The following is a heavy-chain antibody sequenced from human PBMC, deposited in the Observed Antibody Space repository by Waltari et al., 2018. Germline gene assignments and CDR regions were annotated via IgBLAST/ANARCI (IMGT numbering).Heavy chain of an antibody. CDR2: FSWDSRAV. J-gene: IGHJ6*02. CDR3: AKGVSSWYSFGMDV. D-gene: IGHD6-13*01. CDR1: GFSFDNFA. Sequence: EVKVVESGGGLVQPGRSLRLSCTGSGFSFDNFAMHWVRQAPGKGREWGSGFSWDSRAVGYAEAGRGRFTISRDNARNSVYLQMNSLRSEDMALYYCAKGVSSWYSFGMDVWGQGTTVTVSS. V-gene: IGHV3-9*03.